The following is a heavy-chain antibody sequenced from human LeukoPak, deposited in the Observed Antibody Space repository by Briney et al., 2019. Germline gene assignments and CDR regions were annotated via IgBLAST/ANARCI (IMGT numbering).Heavy chain of an antibody. Sequence: PSETLSLTCTVSGASISSYYWSWIRQPPGKGLEWIAYISSSGSTKYNPFLKSRLTLSVDTSKNQFSLKLTSMTAADTAVYYCSRGQQWFDPWGQGTLVTVSS. CDR2: ISSSGST. J-gene: IGHJ5*02. CDR1: GASISSYY. CDR3: SRGQQWFDP. V-gene: IGHV4-59*08.